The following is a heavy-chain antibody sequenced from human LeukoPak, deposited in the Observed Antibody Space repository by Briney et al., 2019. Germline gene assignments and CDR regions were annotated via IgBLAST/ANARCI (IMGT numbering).Heavy chain of an antibody. D-gene: IGHD4-23*01. CDR1: GGSISNYY. V-gene: IGHV4-59*08. CDR3: ARHGRWVGPAGY. CDR2: IYHSGST. J-gene: IGHJ4*02. Sequence: KSSETLSLTCTVSGGSISNYYWSWIRQPPGKGLEWIGYIYHSGSTNYNPSLKSRVTISVDTSKNQFSLKLSSVTAADTAVYYCARHGRWVGPAGYWGQGTLVTVS.